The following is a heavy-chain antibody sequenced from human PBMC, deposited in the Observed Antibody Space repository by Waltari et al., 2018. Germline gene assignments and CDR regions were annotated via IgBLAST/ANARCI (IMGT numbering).Heavy chain of an antibody. CDR3: ARDRGSSSWFLFQH. CDR1: GGSISSYY. D-gene: IGHD6-13*01. Sequence: QVQLQESGPGLVKPSETLSLTCTVSGGSISSYYWSWFRQPPGKGLEWIGYIYYSGSTNYNPSLKSRVTISVDTSKNQFSLKLSSVTAADTAVYYCARDRGSSSWFLFQHWGQGTLVTVSS. V-gene: IGHV4-59*01. J-gene: IGHJ1*01. CDR2: IYYSGST.